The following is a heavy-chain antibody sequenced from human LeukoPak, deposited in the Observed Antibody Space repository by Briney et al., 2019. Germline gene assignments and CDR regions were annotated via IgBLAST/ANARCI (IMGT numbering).Heavy chain of an antibody. CDR2: IIPTLGIA. D-gene: IGHD1-1*01. J-gene: IGHJ4*02. CDR3: ARDEKLISAECY. V-gene: IGHV1-69*04. Sequence: SVKVSCKASGGTFSSYAISWVRQAPGQGLEWMGRIIPTLGIANYAQKFQGRVTITADKSTSTAYMELSSLRSEDTAVYYCARDEKLISAECYWGQGTLVTVSS. CDR1: GGTFSSYA.